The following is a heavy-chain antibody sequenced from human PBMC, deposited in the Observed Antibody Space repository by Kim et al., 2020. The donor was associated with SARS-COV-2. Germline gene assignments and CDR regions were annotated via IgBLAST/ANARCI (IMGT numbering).Heavy chain of an antibody. D-gene: IGHD3-3*01. CDR1: GFTFSSYG. CDR2: ISYDGSNK. CDR3: AKEKKTKYYDFWSGNDAFDI. J-gene: IGHJ3*02. V-gene: IGHV3-30*18. Sequence: GGSLRLSCAASGFTFSSYGMHWVRQAPGKGLEWVAVISYDGSNKYYADSVKGRFTISRDNSKNTLYLQMNSLRAEDTAVYYCAKEKKTKYYDFWSGNDAFDIWGQGTMVTVSS.